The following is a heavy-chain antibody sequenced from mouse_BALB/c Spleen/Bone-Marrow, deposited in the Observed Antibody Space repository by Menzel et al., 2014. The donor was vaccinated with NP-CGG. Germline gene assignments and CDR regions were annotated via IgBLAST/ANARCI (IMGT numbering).Heavy chain of an antibody. CDR3: VTSTYFDV. CDR1: EFTFNTYA. D-gene: IGHD6-1*01. Sequence: EVQGVESGGGLVQPKGSLKLSCAASEFTFNTYAMNWVRRAPGKGLEWVARIRSKSNNYATYYADSVKDRFTISRDDSQSLLYLQMNNLKTEDTAMYYCVTSTYFDVWGAGTTVTVSS. J-gene: IGHJ1*01. CDR2: IRSKSNNYAT. V-gene: IGHV10-1*02.